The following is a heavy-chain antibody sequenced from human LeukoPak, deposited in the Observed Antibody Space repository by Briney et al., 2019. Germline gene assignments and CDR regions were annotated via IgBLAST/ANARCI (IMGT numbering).Heavy chain of an antibody. CDR1: GFPFSTFW. V-gene: IGHV3-7*01. Sequence: GGSLRLSCAASGFPFSTFWMSWVRQAPGKGLEWVAKIKQDGSEKYYVDSVKGRFTISRDNAKNSLYLQMNSLRAEDTAVYYCASGYSSSCYAEYFQHWGQGTLVTVSS. CDR2: IKQDGSEK. D-gene: IGHD6-13*01. CDR3: ASGYSSSCYAEYFQH. J-gene: IGHJ1*01.